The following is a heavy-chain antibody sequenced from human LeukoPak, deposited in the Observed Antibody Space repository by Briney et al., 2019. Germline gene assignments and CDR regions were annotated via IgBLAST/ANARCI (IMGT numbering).Heavy chain of an antibody. V-gene: IGHV4-34*01. D-gene: IGHD3-22*01. CDR2: IYHSGST. CDR3: VGYYYDSSGYFDY. CDR1: GGSFSGYY. J-gene: IGHJ4*02. Sequence: SETLSLTCAVYGGSFSGYYWSWIRQPPGKGLEWIGEIYHSGSTNYNPSLKSRVTISVDKSKNQFSLKLSSVTAADTAVYYCVGYYYDSSGYFDYWGQGTLVTVSS.